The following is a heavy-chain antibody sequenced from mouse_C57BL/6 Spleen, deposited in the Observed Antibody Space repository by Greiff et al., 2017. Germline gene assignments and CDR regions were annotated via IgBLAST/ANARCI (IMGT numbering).Heavy chain of an antibody. CDR3: EITTVVATRGWYFDV. V-gene: IGHV1-50*01. CDR2: IDPSDSYT. CDR1: GYTFTSYW. D-gene: IGHD1-1*01. J-gene: IGHJ1*03. Sequence: QVQLQQPGAELVKPGASVKLSCKASGYTFTSYWMQWVKQRPGQGLEWIGEIDPSDSYTNYNQKFKGKATLTVDTSSSTAYMQLSSLTSEDSAVYYCEITTVVATRGWYFDVWGTGTTVTVSS.